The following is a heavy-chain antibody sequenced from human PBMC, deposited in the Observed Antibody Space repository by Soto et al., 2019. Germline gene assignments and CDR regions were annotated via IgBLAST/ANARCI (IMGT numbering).Heavy chain of an antibody. CDR2: INHSGST. D-gene: IGHD3-3*01. Sequence: SETLSLTCAVYGGSFSGDYWSWIRQPPGKGLEWIGEINHSGSTNYNPSLKSRVTISVDTSKNQFSLKLSSVTAADTAVYYCARDSRGAYDFWSGYYSRYMYVWGKGTTVTVSS. J-gene: IGHJ6*03. CDR3: ARDSRGAYDFWSGYYSRYMYV. CDR1: GGSFSGDY. V-gene: IGHV4-34*01.